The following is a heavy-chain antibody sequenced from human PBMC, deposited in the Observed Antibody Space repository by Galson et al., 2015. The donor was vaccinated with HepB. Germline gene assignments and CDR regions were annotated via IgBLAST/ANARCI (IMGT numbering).Heavy chain of an antibody. CDR3: ARYHGDYRAFDY. CDR1: GFTFSSYG. CDR2: IWFDGSKD. D-gene: IGHD4-17*01. V-gene: IGHV3-33*01. Sequence: SLRLSCAASGFTFSSYGMHWVRQAPGKGLEWVALIWFDGSKDYYADSVKGRFAISRDNSNNIPYLQMNNLRVEDTAVYYCARYHGDYRAFDYWGQGTLVTVSS. J-gene: IGHJ4*02.